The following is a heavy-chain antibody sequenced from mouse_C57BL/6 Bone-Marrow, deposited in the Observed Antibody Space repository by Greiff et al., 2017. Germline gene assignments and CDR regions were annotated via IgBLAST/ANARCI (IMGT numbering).Heavy chain of an antibody. CDR2: IYPGDGDT. Sequence: QVQLQQSGPELVKPGASVKISCKASGYAFSSSWMNWVKQRPGKGLEWIGRIYPGDGDTNYNGKFKGKATLTADTSSSTAYMQLSSLTSEDSAVYFCAREGTGPDYWGQGTTLTVSS. CDR3: AREGTGPDY. J-gene: IGHJ2*01. D-gene: IGHD4-1*01. V-gene: IGHV1-82*01. CDR1: GYAFSSSW.